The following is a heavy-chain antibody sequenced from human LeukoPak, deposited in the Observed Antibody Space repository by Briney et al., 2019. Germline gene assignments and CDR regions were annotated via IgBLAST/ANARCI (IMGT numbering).Heavy chain of an antibody. D-gene: IGHD6-19*01. CDR1: GFTFSSYS. Sequence: GGSLRLSCAASGFTFSSYSMNWVRQAPGKGLEWVSSISSSSYIYYADSVKGRFTISRDNAKNSLYLQMNSLRAEDTAVYYCAKVGSSGWYERDYYYMDVWGKGTTVTVSS. V-gene: IGHV3-21*01. CDR3: AKVGSSGWYERDYYYMDV. CDR2: ISSSSYI. J-gene: IGHJ6*03.